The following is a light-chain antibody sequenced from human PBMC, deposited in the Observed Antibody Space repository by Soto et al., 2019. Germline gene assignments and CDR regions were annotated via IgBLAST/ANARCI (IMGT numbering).Light chain of an antibody. Sequence: QSALTQPPSASGSPGQSVTISCTGTSSDVGGYNYVSWYQQHPGTAPKLMIYEVSTRPSGVPDRFSGSKSGNTAALTVSGLQAEDEADYYCSAYSGSKSLGVFGTGTKVTVI. CDR2: EVS. V-gene: IGLV2-8*01. J-gene: IGLJ1*01. CDR1: SSDVGGYNY. CDR3: SAYSGSKSLGV.